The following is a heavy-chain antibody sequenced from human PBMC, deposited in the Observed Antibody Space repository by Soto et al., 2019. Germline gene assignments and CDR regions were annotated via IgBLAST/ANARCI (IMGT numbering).Heavy chain of an antibody. Sequence: QVQLVQSGAEVKKPGSSVRVSCRSSGDTFSSYIVNWLRLAPGRGLEWMGRVIPVLTTTDYAQNFRGRVTSSADRSTNTVYLELSSLRSDDTGVYYCARRRYCGYDCYHKHYYGMDVWGQGSLVTVAS. V-gene: IGHV1-69*08. CDR1: GDTFSSYI. CDR2: VIPVLTTT. D-gene: IGHD2-21*02. CDR3: ARRRYCGYDCYHKHYYGMDV. J-gene: IGHJ6*02.